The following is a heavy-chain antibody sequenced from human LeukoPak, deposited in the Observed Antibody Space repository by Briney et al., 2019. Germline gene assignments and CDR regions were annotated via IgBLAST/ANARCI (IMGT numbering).Heavy chain of an antibody. J-gene: IGHJ4*02. CDR2: ISYDGSNK. CDR1: GFTFSSYA. V-gene: IGHV3-30-3*02. D-gene: IGHD4-23*01. CDR3: AKTEGRGTTVAQRPNDY. Sequence: GGSLRLSCAASGFTFSSYAMHWVRQAPGKGLEWVAVISYDGSNKYYADSVKGRFTISRDNSKNTLYLQMNSLRAEDTAVYYCAKTEGRGTTVAQRPNDYWGQGTLVTVSS.